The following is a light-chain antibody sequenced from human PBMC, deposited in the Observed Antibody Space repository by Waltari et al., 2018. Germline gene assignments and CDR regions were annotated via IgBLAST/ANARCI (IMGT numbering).Light chain of an antibody. J-gene: IGKJ1*01. Sequence: EIVLTQSPASLSLSPGDRATLSCRASQSVGRTLAWYQQRPGQAPRLLIYDASSRATGIPDRFSGSGSGTDFSLTISRLEPEYCAVYYCQKYGTRPAAFGQGTKVEVK. CDR1: QSVGRT. CDR2: DAS. V-gene: IGKV3-20*01. CDR3: QKYGTRPAA.